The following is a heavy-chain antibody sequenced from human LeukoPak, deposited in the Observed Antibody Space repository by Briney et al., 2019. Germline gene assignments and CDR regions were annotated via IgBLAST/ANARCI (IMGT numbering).Heavy chain of an antibody. CDR2: IIPIFRTT. CDR1: GGTFSNYA. J-gene: IGHJ5*01. CDR3: AKDDGSATMGFDS. Sequence: ASVKVSCKASGGTFSNYAFSWVRQAPGQGLEWMGGIIPIFRTTNYAEQFQGRVTITTDESTNTAYLDLSSLRFEDTAVYYCAKDDGSATMGFDSWGQGTLVSVSS. V-gene: IGHV1-69*05. D-gene: IGHD1-26*01.